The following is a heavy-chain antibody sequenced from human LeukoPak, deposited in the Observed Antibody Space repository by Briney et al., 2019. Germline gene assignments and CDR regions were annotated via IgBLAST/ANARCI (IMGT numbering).Heavy chain of an antibody. CDR3: AREHSSSSGKVFDY. V-gene: IGHV3-33*01. CDR1: GFTFSSYG. J-gene: IGHJ4*02. D-gene: IGHD6-6*01. CDR2: IWYGGSNK. Sequence: GRSLRLSCAASGFTFSSYGMHWVRQAPGKGLEWVAVIWYGGSNKYYADSVKGRFTISRDNSKNTLYLQMNSLRAEDTAVYYCAREHSSSSGKVFDYWGQGTLVTVSS.